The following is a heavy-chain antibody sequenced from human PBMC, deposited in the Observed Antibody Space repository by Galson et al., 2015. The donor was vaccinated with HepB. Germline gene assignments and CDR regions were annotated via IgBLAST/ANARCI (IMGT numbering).Heavy chain of an antibody. Sequence: SVKVSCKASGYNFTSYGISWVRQAPGQGLEWLGWISAYNGNTNYAQKLQGRVTMTTDTSTSTAYMELKSLRADDTAVNYCARDIPRHTYYYGSVSYRYYYYYMDVWGKGTTFTVSS. D-gene: IGHD3-10*01. CDR1: GYNFTSYG. CDR2: ISAYNGNT. J-gene: IGHJ6*03. CDR3: ARDIPRHTYYYGSVSYRYYYYYMDV. V-gene: IGHV1-18*01.